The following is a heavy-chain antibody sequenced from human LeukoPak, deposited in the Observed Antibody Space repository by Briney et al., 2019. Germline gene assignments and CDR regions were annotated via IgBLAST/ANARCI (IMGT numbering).Heavy chain of an antibody. D-gene: IGHD4/OR15-4a*01. CDR1: GFTVSSNY. Sequence: GGSLRLSCAASGFTVSSNYMSWVRQAPGKGLEWVSVVYSDSAGSTYYADSVKGRFTMSRDNSKNTLYLHMNSLRAEDTAVYYCARGFTQDYGDYFDYWGQETLVTVSS. V-gene: IGHV3-66*01. CDR3: ARGFTQDYGDYFDY. CDR2: VYSDSAGST. J-gene: IGHJ4*02.